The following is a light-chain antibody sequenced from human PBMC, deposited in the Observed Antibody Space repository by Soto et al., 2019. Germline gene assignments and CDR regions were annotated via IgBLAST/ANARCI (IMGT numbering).Light chain of an antibody. V-gene: IGKV1-39*01. CDR3: QQSFSPLWT. J-gene: IGKJ1*01. Sequence: DIQMTQSPSSLYASVGDRVTITCRASQSISNYLNWYQQKPGKAPKLLIYAASSMQSGVPSRFSGSGSETDLTLTISSQQPDDSATYYCQQSFSPLWTFGQGTKVEV. CDR2: AAS. CDR1: QSISNY.